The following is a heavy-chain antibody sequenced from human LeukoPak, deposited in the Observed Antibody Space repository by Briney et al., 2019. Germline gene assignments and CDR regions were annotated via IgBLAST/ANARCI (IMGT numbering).Heavy chain of an antibody. Sequence: SETLSLTCTVSGYSISSGYYWGWIRQPPGKGLEWIGSIYHSGSTYYNPSLKSRVTISVDTPRNQFSLRLSSVTAADTAVYYCARERLWFGELLFDINWFDPWGQGTLVTVSS. CDR2: IYHSGST. J-gene: IGHJ5*02. D-gene: IGHD3-10*01. CDR3: ARERLWFGELLFDINWFDP. V-gene: IGHV4-38-2*02. CDR1: GYSISSGYY.